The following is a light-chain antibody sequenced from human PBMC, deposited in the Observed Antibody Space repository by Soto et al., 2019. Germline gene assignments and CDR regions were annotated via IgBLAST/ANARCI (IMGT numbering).Light chain of an antibody. Sequence: QSVLTQPPSASGSPGQSVTISCTGTSSDVGAYNSVSWYQQHPGKAPKLIIYEVFKRPSGVPDRFSGSKSGNTASLTVSGHQAEDEADYFCSSYAVTKGVFGGGTKLTVL. CDR2: EVF. J-gene: IGLJ2*01. V-gene: IGLV2-8*01. CDR1: SSDVGAYNS. CDR3: SSYAVTKGV.